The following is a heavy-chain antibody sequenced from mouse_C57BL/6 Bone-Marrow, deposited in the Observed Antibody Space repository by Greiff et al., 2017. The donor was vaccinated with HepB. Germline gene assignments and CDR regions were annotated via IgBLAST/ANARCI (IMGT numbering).Heavy chain of an antibody. J-gene: IGHJ2*01. V-gene: IGHV1-54*01. CDR2: INPGCGST. Sequence: QVHVKQSGAELVRPGTSVKVSCKASGYAFTNYLIEWVKQRPGQGLEWIGVINPGCGSTNYNEKFKGKATLTADKSSSTAYMQRSSLTSEDSAVYFCARNPLYFDCWGQGTALTVSS. CDR3: ARNPLYFDC. CDR1: GYAFTNYL.